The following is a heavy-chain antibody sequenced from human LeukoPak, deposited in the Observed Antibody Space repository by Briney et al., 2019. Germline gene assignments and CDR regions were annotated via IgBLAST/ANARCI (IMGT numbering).Heavy chain of an antibody. CDR2: ISGSGGST. Sequence: PGGSLRLSCAASGFTFSSYAMSWVRQAPGKGLEWVSAISGSGGSTYYADSVKGRFTISRDNSKNTLYLQMNSLRAEDTAVYYCAKVGGGITESTCYIDYWGQGTLVTVSS. J-gene: IGHJ4*02. CDR3: AKVGGGITESTCYIDY. D-gene: IGHD3-10*01. V-gene: IGHV3-23*01. CDR1: GFTFSSYA.